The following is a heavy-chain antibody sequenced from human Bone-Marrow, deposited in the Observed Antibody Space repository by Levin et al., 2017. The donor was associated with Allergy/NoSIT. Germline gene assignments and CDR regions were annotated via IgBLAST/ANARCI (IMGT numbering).Heavy chain of an antibody. CDR1: GFTFSSYA. J-gene: IGHJ5*02. CDR2: ISYDGSNK. V-gene: IGHV3-30-3*01. Sequence: SGGSLRLSCAASGFTFSSYAMHWVRQAPGKGLEWVAVISYDGSNKYYADSVKGRFTISRDNSKNTLYLQMNSLRAEDTAVYYCARDWVGWFDPWGQGTLVTVSS. D-gene: IGHD3-16*01. CDR3: ARDWVGWFDP.